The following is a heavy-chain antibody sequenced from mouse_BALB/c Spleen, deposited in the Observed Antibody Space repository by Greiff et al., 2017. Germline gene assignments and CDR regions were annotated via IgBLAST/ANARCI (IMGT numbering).Heavy chain of an antibody. Sequence: EVQLVESGGGLVQPGGSLRLSCATSGFTFTDYYMSWVRQPPGKALEWLGFIRNKANGYTTEYSASVKGRFTISRDNSQSILYLQMNTLRAEDSATYYCARGKGTATDYAMDYWGQGTSVTVSS. J-gene: IGHJ4*01. CDR1: GFTFTDYY. V-gene: IGHV7-3*02. CDR2: IRNKANGYTT. D-gene: IGHD1-2*01. CDR3: ARGKGTATDYAMDY.